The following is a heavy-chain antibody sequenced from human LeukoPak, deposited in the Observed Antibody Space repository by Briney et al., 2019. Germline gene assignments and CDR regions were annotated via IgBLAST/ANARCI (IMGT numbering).Heavy chain of an antibody. J-gene: IGHJ5*02. V-gene: IGHV4-34*01. CDR3: ARTPLVVKIRKGFDR. CDR1: GVSFSGYC. Sequence: PSETLSLTCAGYGVSFSGYCWSWIRQPPGKGLEWVGEINHSGSTNYNPSLKSRVTISVDTYKNQFSLKLSSVTAADAAVYYCARTPLVVKIRKGFDRWGQGTLVTVSS. D-gene: IGHD2-21*01. CDR2: INHSGST.